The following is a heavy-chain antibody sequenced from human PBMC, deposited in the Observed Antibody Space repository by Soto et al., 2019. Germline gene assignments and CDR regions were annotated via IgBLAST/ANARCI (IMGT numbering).Heavy chain of an antibody. V-gene: IGHV3-30*18. J-gene: IGHJ4*02. D-gene: IGHD3-16*02. CDR2: ISYDGSNK. CDR3: AKGELFTFGGVIVLDY. CDR1: GFTFSSYG. Sequence: GGSLRLSCAASGFTFSSYGMHWVRQAPGKGLEWVAVISYDGSNKYYADSVKGRFTISRDNSKNTLYLQMNSLRAEDTAVYYCAKGELFTFGGVIVLDYWGQGTLVTVSS.